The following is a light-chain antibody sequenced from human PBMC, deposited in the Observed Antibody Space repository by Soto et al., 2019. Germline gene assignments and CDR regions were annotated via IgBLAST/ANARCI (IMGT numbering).Light chain of an antibody. CDR1: SSDVGGYNY. CDR3: SSYAGSNNPVI. Sequence: QSALTQPPSASGSPGQSVTISCTGTSSDVGGYNYVSWYQQHPGKAPKFLIFEVSRRRSGVPDRFSGSKSGNTASLTVSGLQADDEADYYFSSYAGSNNPVIFGGGTKLTVL. CDR2: EVS. J-gene: IGLJ2*01. V-gene: IGLV2-8*01.